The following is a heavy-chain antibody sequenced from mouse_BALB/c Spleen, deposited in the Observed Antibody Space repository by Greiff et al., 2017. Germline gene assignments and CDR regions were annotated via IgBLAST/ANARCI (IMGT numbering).Heavy chain of an antibody. CDR1: GFSLTGYG. J-gene: IGHJ3*01. D-gene: IGHD3-1*01. CDR3: ARDRGSSGYWFAY. V-gene: IGHV2-6-7*01. Sequence: VQVVESGPGLVAPSQSLSITCTVSGFSLTGYGVNWVRQPPGKGLEWLGMIWGDGSTDYNSALKSRLSISKDNSKSQVFLKMNSLQTDDTARYYCARDRGSSGYWFAYWGQGTLVTVSA. CDR2: IWGDGST.